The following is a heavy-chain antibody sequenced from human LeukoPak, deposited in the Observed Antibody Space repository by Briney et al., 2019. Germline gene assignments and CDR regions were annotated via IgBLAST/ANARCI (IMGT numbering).Heavy chain of an antibody. J-gene: IGHJ6*03. CDR1: GFTFDDYA. V-gene: IGHV3-9*03. CDR3: AKGGGGRLIYYYYMDV. Sequence: PGGSLRLSCAASGFTFDDYAMHWVRQAPGKGLEWVSGISWNSDSTDYADSVKGRFTISRDNAKNSLYLQMNSLRAEDMALYYCAKGGGGRLIYYYYMDVWGKGTTVTVSS. D-gene: IGHD3-16*01. CDR2: ISWNSDST.